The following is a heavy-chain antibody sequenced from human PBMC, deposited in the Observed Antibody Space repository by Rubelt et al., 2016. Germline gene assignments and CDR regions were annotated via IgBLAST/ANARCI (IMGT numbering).Heavy chain of an antibody. CDR3: ASVPRSRAYGMDV. Sequence: NWVRQAPGQGLEWMGWINTNTGNPTYAQGFTGRFVFSLDTSVSTAYLQTSSLKAEDTAVYYCASVPRSRAYGMDVWGQGTTVTVSS. J-gene: IGHJ6*02. V-gene: IGHV7-4-1*02. D-gene: IGHD6-13*01. CDR2: INTNTGNP.